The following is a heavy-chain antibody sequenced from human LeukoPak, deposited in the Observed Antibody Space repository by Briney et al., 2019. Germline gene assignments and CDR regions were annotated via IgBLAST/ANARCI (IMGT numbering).Heavy chain of an antibody. CDR2: IRYDGSNK. J-gene: IGHJ6*03. CDR1: GFTFDDYG. CDR3: AREGDSPGGYYYYYMDV. Sequence: GGSLRLSCAASGFTFDDYGMHWVRQAPGKGLEWVAFIRYDGSNKYYADSVKGRFTISRDNSENTLYLQMNSLRAEDTAVYYCAREGDSPGGYYYYYMDVWGKGTTVTVSS. D-gene: IGHD2-21*02. V-gene: IGHV3-30*02.